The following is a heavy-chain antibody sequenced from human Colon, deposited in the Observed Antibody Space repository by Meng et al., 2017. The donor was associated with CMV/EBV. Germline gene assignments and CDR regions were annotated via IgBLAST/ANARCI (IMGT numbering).Heavy chain of an antibody. V-gene: IGHV3-74*01. D-gene: IGHD2-21*01. CDR3: AKDRKGGGEIDY. Sequence: GESLKISCAASGFTFSSYWMHWVRQAPGKGLVWVSRINSDGSSTSYADSVKGRFTISRDNGEKSIYLEMNSLTSEDSALYYCAKDRKGGGEIDYWGQGTLVTVSS. CDR2: INSDGSST. J-gene: IGHJ4*02. CDR1: GFTFSSYW.